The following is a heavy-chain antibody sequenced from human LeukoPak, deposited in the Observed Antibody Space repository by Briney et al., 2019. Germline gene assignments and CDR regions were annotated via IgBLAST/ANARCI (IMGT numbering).Heavy chain of an antibody. V-gene: IGHV4-39*07. J-gene: IGHJ4*02. CDR3: ARASYSGSYPNPFDY. CDR1: GGSISSSSYY. CDR2: IYYSGST. D-gene: IGHD1-26*01. Sequence: PSETLSLTCTVSGGSISSSSYYWGWIRQPPGKGLEWIGSIYYSGSTYYNPSLKSRVTISVDTSKNQFSLKLSSVTAADTAVYYCARASYSGSYPNPFDYWGQGTLVTVSS.